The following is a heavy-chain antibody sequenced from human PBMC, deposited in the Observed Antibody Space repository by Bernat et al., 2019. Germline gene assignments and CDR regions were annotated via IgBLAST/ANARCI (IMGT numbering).Heavy chain of an antibody. J-gene: IGHJ4*02. D-gene: IGHD6-19*01. V-gene: IGHV3-11*05. CDR3: AREGLGQWLARGDVDY. CDR2: ISSSSSYT. CDR1: GFTFSDYY. Sequence: QVQLVESGGGLVKPGGSLRLSCAASGFTFSDYYMSWIRQAPGKGLAWVSYISSSSSYTNYADSVKGRFTISRDNAKNSLYLQMNSLRAEDTAVYYCAREGLGQWLARGDVDYWGQGTLVTVSS.